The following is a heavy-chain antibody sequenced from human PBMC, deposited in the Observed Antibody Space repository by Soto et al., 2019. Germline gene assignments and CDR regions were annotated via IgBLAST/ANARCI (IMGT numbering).Heavy chain of an antibody. J-gene: IGHJ4*02. CDR1: GFIFSSYA. CDR3: AKAFYSGSLTY. CDR2: ISYDGSNK. Sequence: GGSLRLSCAASGFIFSSYAMNWVRQAPGKGLEWVAVISYDGSNKYYADSVKGRFTISRDNSKNTLYLQMNSLRAEDTAVYYCAKAFYSGSLTYWGQGTLVTVSS. V-gene: IGHV3-30*18. D-gene: IGHD1-26*01.